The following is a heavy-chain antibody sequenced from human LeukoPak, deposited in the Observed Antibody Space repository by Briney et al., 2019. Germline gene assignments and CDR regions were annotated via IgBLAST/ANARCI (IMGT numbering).Heavy chain of an antibody. CDR2: ISSSGSTI. J-gene: IGHJ4*02. CDR1: GFTFSDYY. CDR3: ARDPRSGSYFDY. V-gene: IGHV3-11*04. D-gene: IGHD1-26*01. Sequence: GGSLRLSCAASGFTFSDYYMSWIRQAPGKGLEWVSYISSSGSTIYYADSVKGRFTISRDNAKNTLYLQMNSLRAEDTAVYYCARDPRSGSYFDYWGQGTLVTVSS.